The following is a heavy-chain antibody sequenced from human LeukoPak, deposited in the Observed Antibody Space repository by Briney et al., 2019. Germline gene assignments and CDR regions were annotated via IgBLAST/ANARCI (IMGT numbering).Heavy chain of an antibody. V-gene: IGHV4-34*01. J-gene: IGHJ6*03. D-gene: IGHD3-16*01. CDR3: ARGGGRKFFGGGAYYYYMDV. CDR1: GGSFSNYY. Sequence: KTSETLSLTCAVYGGSFSNYYWCWIRQSPGKGLEWIGEITHSGSTNYYPSLTSRVTITVDTSKNQFSLKLSSVTVADAAVYYCARGGGRKFFGGGAYYYYMDVWGKGTTVAVSS. CDR2: ITHSGST.